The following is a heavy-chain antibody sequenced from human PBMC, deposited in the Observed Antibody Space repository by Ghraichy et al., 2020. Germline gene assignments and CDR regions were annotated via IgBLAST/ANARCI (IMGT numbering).Heavy chain of an antibody. CDR2: ISGSGGST. J-gene: IGHJ4*02. V-gene: IGHV3-23*01. Sequence: GESLNISCAASGFNFNSYAMAWVRQAPGKVLEWVSAISGSGGSTFYADSVKGRPTISSDNSENMVHLQMNNLRAGDTAIYFCAKGGRAGVSPVYYFNYWGRGTLITVSS. CDR3: AKGGRAGVSPVYYFNY. D-gene: IGHD6-19*01. CDR1: GFNFNSYA.